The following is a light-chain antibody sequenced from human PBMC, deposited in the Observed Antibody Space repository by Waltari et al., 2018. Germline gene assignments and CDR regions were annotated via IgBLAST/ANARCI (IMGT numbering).Light chain of an antibody. CDR2: RAS. Sequence: DIQMTQSPSTLSASVGNRVIITCRASQNICNFLVWYQQKPWKAPKRLMYRASNLESGVPSRFSGRGSGTEFTLTISSLQPDDFGTYYCQEYNTYSRTFGQGTKVEI. J-gene: IGKJ1*01. CDR1: QNICNF. V-gene: IGKV1-5*03. CDR3: QEYNTYSRT.